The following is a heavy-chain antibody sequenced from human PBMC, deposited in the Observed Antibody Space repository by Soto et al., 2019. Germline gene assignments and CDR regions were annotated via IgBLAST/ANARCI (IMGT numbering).Heavy chain of an antibody. D-gene: IGHD1-26*01. CDR1: GFIFENFG. J-gene: IGHJ5*02. CDR2: ISGSGFKK. V-gene: IGHV3-23*01. CDR3: AKNQGVELVPLATVDWFDP. Sequence: GGSLRLSCAASGFIFENFGISLCRHSPVKWLEWISSISGSGFKKYYADSVKGRFTISRDNSKSTVYLELNNLSAEDTAVYHCAKNQGVELVPLATVDWFDPWGQGSVVTVSS.